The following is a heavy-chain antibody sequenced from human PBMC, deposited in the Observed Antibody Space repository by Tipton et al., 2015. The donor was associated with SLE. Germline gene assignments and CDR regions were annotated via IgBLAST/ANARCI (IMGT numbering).Heavy chain of an antibody. Sequence: SLRLSCAASGFTFTSYAMHWVRQAPGKGLEWVAVISFDGSNKYYADSVKGRFTISRDNSKNTLYLQMNSLRAEDTAVYYCARAPPTPIFGPVMWAFDIWGQGTMVTVSS. CDR3: ARAPPTPIFGPVMWAFDI. D-gene: IGHD3/OR15-3a*01. CDR1: GFTFTSYA. V-gene: IGHV3-30*04. J-gene: IGHJ3*02. CDR2: ISFDGSNK.